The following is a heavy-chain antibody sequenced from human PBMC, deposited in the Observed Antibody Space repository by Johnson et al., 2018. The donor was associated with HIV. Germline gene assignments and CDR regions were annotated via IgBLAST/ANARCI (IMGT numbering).Heavy chain of an antibody. CDR2: IKQDGSER. Sequence: VQLVESGGGLVQPGGSLRLSCAASGFTFSNYWMNWVRQAPGKGLEWVANIKQDGSERYYVDSVKGRFTISRDNSKNTLYLQMGSLRAEDMAVYYCAREGVGVNAFDIWGQGTMVTVSS. D-gene: IGHD1-26*01. J-gene: IGHJ3*02. CDR1: GFTFSNYW. CDR3: AREGVGVNAFDI. V-gene: IGHV3-7*01.